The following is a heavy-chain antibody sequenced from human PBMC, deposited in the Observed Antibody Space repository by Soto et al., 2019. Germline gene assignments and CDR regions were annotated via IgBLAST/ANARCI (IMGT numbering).Heavy chain of an antibody. V-gene: IGHV1-46*01. CDR1: GYTFTSYY. J-gene: IGHJ6*02. CDR2: INPSGGST. Sequence: GASVKVSCQASGYTFTSYYMHWVRQAPGQGLEWMGIINPSGGSTSYAQKFQGRVTMTRDTSTSTVYMELSSLRSEDTAVYYCARGRNTNYYYYGMDVWGQGATVTVSS. CDR3: ARGRNTNYYYYGMDV.